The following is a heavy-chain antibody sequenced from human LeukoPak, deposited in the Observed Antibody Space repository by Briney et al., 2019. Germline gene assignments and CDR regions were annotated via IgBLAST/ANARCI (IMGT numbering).Heavy chain of an antibody. CDR2: ISYDGSNK. Sequence: GGSLRLSCAASGLTFSSYAMHWVRQAPGKGLEWVAVISYDGSNKYYADSVKGRFTISRDNSKNTLYLQMNSLRAEDTAVYYCARDPQGSYYYMDVWGKGTTVTVSS. CDR3: ARDPQGSYYYMDV. V-gene: IGHV3-30-3*01. J-gene: IGHJ6*03. CDR1: GLTFSSYA.